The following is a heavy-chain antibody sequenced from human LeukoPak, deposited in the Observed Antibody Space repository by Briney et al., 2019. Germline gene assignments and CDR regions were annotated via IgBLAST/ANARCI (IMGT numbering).Heavy chain of an antibody. D-gene: IGHD2-2*01. CDR3: ARGRYCSSTSCIPGDY. J-gene: IGHJ4*02. CDR2: INPNSGGT. Sequence: ASVKVSCKASGYTFTGYYMHWVRQAPGQGLERMGWINPNSGGTNYAQKFQGRVTMTRDTSISTAYMELSRLRSDDTAVYYCARGRYCSSTSCIPGDYWGQGTLVTVSS. V-gene: IGHV1-2*02. CDR1: GYTFTGYY.